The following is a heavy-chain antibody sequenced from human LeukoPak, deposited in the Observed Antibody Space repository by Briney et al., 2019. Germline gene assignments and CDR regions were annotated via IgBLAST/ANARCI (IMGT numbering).Heavy chain of an antibody. V-gene: IGHV4-59*01. CDR2: IYYSGST. CDR1: GGSISSYY. CDR3: AGVRRDIVVVPAVWAYGMDV. D-gene: IGHD2-2*01. J-gene: IGHJ6*02. Sequence: MASETLSLTCTVSGGSISSYYWSWIRQPPGKGLEWIGYIYYSGSTNYNPSLKSRVTISVDTSKNQFSLKLSSVTAADTAVYYCAGVRRDIVVVPAVWAYGMDVWGQGTTVTVSS.